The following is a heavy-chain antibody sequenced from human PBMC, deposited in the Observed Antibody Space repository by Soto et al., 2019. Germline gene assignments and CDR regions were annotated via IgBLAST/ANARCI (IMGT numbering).Heavy chain of an antibody. CDR3: AKSGLGRQLLSLRSGVDY. CDR1: GFTFSSYA. CDR2: ISGSGGST. J-gene: IGHJ4*02. V-gene: IGHV3-23*01. Sequence: GGSLRLSCAASGFTFSSYAMSWVRQAPGKGLEWVSAISGSGGSTYYADSVKGRFTISRDNSKNTLYLQMNSLRAEDTAVYYCAKSGLGRQLLSLRSGVDYWGQGTLVTVSS. D-gene: IGHD2-2*01.